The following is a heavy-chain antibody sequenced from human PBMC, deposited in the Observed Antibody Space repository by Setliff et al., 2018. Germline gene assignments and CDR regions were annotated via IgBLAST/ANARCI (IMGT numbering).Heavy chain of an antibody. V-gene: IGHV3-74*01. CDR3: ARDILGSFSY. CDR1: EFTFRNYY. Sequence: PGGSLRLSCAASEFTFRNYYMHWVRQAPGKGLMWVSYIKSDGSNTHYADSVEGRFTISRDNAKNSVYLQMNSLRAEDTAVYYCARDILGSFSYWGQGTLVTVSS. D-gene: IGHD2-15*01. J-gene: IGHJ4*02. CDR2: IKSDGSNT.